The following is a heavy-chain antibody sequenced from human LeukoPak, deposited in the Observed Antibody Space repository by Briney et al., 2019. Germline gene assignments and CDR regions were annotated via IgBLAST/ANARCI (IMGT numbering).Heavy chain of an antibody. V-gene: IGHV3-64*04. CDR1: GFTFSTYA. D-gene: IGHD6-13*01. CDR2: IGRNGDST. J-gene: IGHJ6*02. CDR3: ASGDSREPTPYYYYYGMDV. Sequence: PGGSLRLSCSASGFTFSTYAMHWVRQAPGKGLEYVSAIGRNGDSTYYADSVKSRSTISRDNSKNTLYLQMNSLRAEDTAVYYCASGDSREPTPYYYYYGMDVWGQGTTVTVSS.